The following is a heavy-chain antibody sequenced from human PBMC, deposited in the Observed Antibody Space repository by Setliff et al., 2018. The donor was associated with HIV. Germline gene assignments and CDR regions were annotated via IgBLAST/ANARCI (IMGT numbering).Heavy chain of an antibody. Sequence: PSETLSLTCAVYGESFSGYYWSWIRQSPGKGLEWIGGINHSGNINYNPSLKSRVAISADTSKNQFSLKQTAVTAADTALYYCARQFGSGYYFDYWSQGTLVTVSS. CDR3: ARQFGSGYYFDY. CDR2: INHSGNI. CDR1: GESFSGYY. J-gene: IGHJ4*02. V-gene: IGHV4-34*01. D-gene: IGHD3-22*01.